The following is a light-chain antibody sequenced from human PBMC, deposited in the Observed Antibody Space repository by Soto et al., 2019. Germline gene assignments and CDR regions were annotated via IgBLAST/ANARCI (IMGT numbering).Light chain of an antibody. Sequence: QVTRSPPSLSASIGDTVILTCRSAQNISNYLNWYNQKPGRVPNLLIYCASKLHGGVSSRFSGSGFGTDFTLTITNLQSEDCATYFGQQGFSTPWTFGQWTTVEIK. V-gene: IGKV1-39*01. CDR2: CAS. CDR3: QQGFSTPWT. J-gene: IGKJ1*01. CDR1: QNISNY.